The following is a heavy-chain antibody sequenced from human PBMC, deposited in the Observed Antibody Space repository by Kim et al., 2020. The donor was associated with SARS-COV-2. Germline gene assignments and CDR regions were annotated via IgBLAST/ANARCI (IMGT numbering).Heavy chain of an antibody. CDR3: ARLLYDYVWGSYRYRRGNFDY. CDR1: GGSFSGYY. J-gene: IGHJ4*02. D-gene: IGHD3-16*02. Sequence: SETLSLTCAVYGGSFSGYYWSWIRQPPGKGLEWIGEINHSGSTNYNPSLKSRVTISVDTSKNQFSLKLSSVTAADTAVYYCARLLYDYVWGSYRYRRGNFDYWGQGTLVTVSS. CDR2: INHSGST. V-gene: IGHV4-34*01.